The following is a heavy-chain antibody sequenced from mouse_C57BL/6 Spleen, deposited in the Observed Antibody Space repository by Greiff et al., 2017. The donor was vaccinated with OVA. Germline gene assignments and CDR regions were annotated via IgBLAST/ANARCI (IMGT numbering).Heavy chain of an antibody. D-gene: IGHD5-1-1*01. Sequence: QVHVKQPGAELVKPGASVKMSCKASGYTFTSYWITWVKQRPGQGLEWIGDIYPGSGSTNYNVKFKSKATLTVDTSSSTAYMQLSSLTSEDSAVYYCARARKILGIDDYYAMDYWGQGTSVTVSS. J-gene: IGHJ4*01. CDR3: ARARKILGIDDYYAMDY. V-gene: IGHV1-55*01. CDR2: IYPGSGST. CDR1: GYTFTSYW.